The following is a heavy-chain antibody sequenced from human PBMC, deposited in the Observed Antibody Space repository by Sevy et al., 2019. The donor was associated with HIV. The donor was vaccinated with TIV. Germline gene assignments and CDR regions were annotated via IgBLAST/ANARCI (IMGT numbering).Heavy chain of an antibody. J-gene: IGHJ5*02. V-gene: IGHV3-48*02. CDR2: ISSSSSTI. CDR1: GFTFSSYS. Sequence: GGSLRLSCAASGFTFSSYSMIWVRQAPGKGLEWVSYISSSSSTIYYADSVKGRFTISRDNAKNSLYLQMNSLRDEDTAVYYCAREPGITGTTINWFDPWGQGTLVTVSS. D-gene: IGHD1-7*01. CDR3: AREPGITGTTINWFDP.